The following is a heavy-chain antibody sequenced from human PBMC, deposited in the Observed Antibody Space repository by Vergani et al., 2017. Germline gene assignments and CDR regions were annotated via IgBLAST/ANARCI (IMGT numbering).Heavy chain of an antibody. D-gene: IGHD2-2*01. Sequence: QVQLQQWGAGLLKPSETLSLTCAVYGGSFSGYYWSWIRQPPGKGLEWIGEINHSGSTNYNPSLKSRVTISVDTSKNQFSLKLSSVTAADTAVYYCARGKDIVVVPAAKRLDSSSSRGGHWFDPWGQGTLVTVSS. CDR1: GGSFSGYY. CDR3: ARGKDIVVVPAAKRLDSSSSRGGHWFDP. CDR2: INHSGST. V-gene: IGHV4-34*01. J-gene: IGHJ5*02.